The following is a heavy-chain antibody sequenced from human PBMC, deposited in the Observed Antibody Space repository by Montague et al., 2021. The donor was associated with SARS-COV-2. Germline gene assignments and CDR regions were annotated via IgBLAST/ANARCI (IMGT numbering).Heavy chain of an antibody. J-gene: IGHJ6*02. CDR3: TREGYQVLWSDYYYYGMDV. D-gene: IGHD2-2*01. CDR2: INHGGST. V-gene: IGHV4-34*01. CDR1: GGSFSGYY. Sequence: SETLSLTCAVYGGSFSGYYWSWIRQPPGKGLEWIGEINHGGSTNYNPSLKSRVTISVDTSKNQFSLKLSSVTAADTAVYYCTREGYQVLWSDYYYYGMDVWGQGTTVTV.